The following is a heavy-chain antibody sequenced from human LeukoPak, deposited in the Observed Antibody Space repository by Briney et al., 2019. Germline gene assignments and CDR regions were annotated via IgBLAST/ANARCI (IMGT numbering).Heavy chain of an antibody. CDR2: IYYSDT. J-gene: IGHJ4*02. CDR3: ASHSGGYAY. V-gene: IGHV4-30-4*07. CDR1: GCSISSGGYS. D-gene: IGHD5-12*01. Sequence: SETLSLTCAVSGCSISSGGYSWSWIRQPPGKGLEWIGYIYYSDTYYNPSLKSRVTISADTSKNQFSLRLNSVTAADTAVYYCASHSGGYAYWGQGTLVTVSS.